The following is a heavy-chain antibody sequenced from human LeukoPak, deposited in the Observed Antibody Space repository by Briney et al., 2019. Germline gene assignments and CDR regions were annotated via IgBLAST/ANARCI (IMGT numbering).Heavy chain of an antibody. Sequence: SVKVSCKASGGTFSSYAISWVRQAPGQGLEWMGGIIPIFGTANYAQKFQGRVTITTDESTSTAYMELSSLRSEDTAVYYCARVQQRLVQGDAFDIWGQGTMVTVSS. CDR1: GGTFSSYA. CDR3: ARVQQRLVQGDAFDI. V-gene: IGHV1-69*05. D-gene: IGHD6-13*01. CDR2: IIPIFGTA. J-gene: IGHJ3*02.